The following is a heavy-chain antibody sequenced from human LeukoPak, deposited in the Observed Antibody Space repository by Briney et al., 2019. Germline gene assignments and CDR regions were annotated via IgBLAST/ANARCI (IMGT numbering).Heavy chain of an antibody. CDR1: GFTFSSYS. Sequence: GGSLRLSCAASGFTFSSYSMNWVRQAPGKGLEWVSSISSSSSYIYYADSVKGRFTISRDNAKNSLYQQMNSLRAEDTAVYYCARDPSGLGGGTGYYFDYWGQGTLVTVSS. J-gene: IGHJ4*02. V-gene: IGHV3-21*01. D-gene: IGHD1-1*01. CDR3: ARDPSGLGGGTGYYFDY. CDR2: ISSSSSYI.